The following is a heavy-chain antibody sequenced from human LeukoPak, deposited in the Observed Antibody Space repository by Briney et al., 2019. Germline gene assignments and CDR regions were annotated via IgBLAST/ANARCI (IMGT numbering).Heavy chain of an antibody. Sequence: SVKVSFKASGGTFSSYAISWVRQPPGQGLEWMGGIIPIFGTANYAQKFQGRVTITADESTSTAYMELSSLRSEDTAVYYCASDSSSWYNVRDYWGQGTLVTVSS. V-gene: IGHV1-69*01. D-gene: IGHD6-13*01. CDR1: GGTFSSYA. CDR2: IIPIFGTA. J-gene: IGHJ4*02. CDR3: ASDSSSWYNVRDY.